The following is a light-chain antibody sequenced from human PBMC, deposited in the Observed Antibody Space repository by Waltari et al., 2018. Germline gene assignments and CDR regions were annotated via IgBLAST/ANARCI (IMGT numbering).Light chain of an antibody. J-gene: IGKJ2*02. CDR1: QSLVYSDGNTY. CDR2: KVS. Sequence: VVMTQSPLSLPVTLGQPASISCRSSQSLVYSDGNTYLNWCQQRPGQSPRRLIYKVSNRDSGVPDRFSGGGSGTDFTLKISRVEAEDVGVYYCMQGTHWPWTFGQGTKLEIK. CDR3: MQGTHWPWT. V-gene: IGKV2-30*01.